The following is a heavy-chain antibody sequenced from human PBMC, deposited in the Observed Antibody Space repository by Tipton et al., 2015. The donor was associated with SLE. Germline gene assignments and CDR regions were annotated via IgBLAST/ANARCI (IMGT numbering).Heavy chain of an antibody. V-gene: IGHV4-39*01. D-gene: IGHD2-15*01. CDR2: IYYSGST. CDR3: ARHSGRYCSGGSCYSDAFDI. J-gene: IGHJ3*02. CDR1: GGSISSSSYY. Sequence: TLSLTCTVSGGSISSSSYYWGWIRQPPGRGLEWIGSIYYSGSTYYNPSLKSRVTISVDTSKNQFSLKLSSVPAADTAVYYCARHSGRYCSGGSCYSDAFDIWGQGTMVTVSS.